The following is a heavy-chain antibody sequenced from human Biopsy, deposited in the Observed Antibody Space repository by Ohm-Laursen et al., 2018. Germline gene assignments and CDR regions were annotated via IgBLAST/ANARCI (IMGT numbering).Heavy chain of an antibody. V-gene: IGHV1-69*13. CDR3: ARDRSSGSYSPSDY. D-gene: IGHD1-26*01. CDR2: IIPIFGTA. CDR1: GGTFSSHA. Sequence: SVKVSCKASGGTFSSHAISWVRQAPGQGLEWMGGIIPIFGTAECAQNFQGRLTITADESTSTSYMDLISLRSEDTAVYYCARDRSSGSYSPSDYWGQGTLVTVSS. J-gene: IGHJ4*02.